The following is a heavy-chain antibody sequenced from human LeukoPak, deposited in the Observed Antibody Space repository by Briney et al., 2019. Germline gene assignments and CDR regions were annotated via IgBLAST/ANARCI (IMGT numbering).Heavy chain of an antibody. Sequence: ASVKVSCKASGYTFTSYGISWVRQAPGQGLEWMGWISAYNGNTNYAQRLQGRDTMTTDTSTSTAYMELRSLRSDDTAVYYCARGRSTSCYSVCWFDPWGQGTLVTVSS. V-gene: IGHV1-18*01. J-gene: IGHJ5*02. CDR3: ARGRSTSCYSVCWFDP. CDR2: ISAYNGNT. CDR1: GYTFTSYG. D-gene: IGHD2-2*02.